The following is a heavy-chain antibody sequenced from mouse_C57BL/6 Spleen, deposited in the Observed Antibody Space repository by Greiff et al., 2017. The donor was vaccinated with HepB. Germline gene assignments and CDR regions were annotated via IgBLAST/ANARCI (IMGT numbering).Heavy chain of an antibody. CDR1: GYTFTSYW. CDR2: IHPNSGST. V-gene: IGHV1-64*01. J-gene: IGHJ1*03. Sequence: QVQLQQSGAELVKPGASVKLSCKASGYTFTSYWMHWVKQRPGQGLEWIGMIHPNSGSTNYNEKFKSKATLTVDKSSSTAYMQLSSLTSEDSAVDYCAGGYSNGYFDVWGTGTTVTVSS. CDR3: AGGYSNGYFDV. D-gene: IGHD2-5*01.